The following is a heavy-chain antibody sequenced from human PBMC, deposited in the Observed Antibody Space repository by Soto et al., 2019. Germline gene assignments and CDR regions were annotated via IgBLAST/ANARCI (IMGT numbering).Heavy chain of an antibody. CDR2: ISYDGSNK. J-gene: IGHJ6*02. D-gene: IGHD1-7*01. V-gene: IGHV3-30-3*01. CDR1: GFTFSSYA. Sequence: PGGSLRLSCAASGFTFSSYAMHWVRQAPGKGLEWVAVISYDGSNKYYADSVKGRFTISRDNSKNTLYLQMNSLRAEDTAVYYCARDLYRNYSYYYYGMDVWGQGTTVTVSS. CDR3: ARDLYRNYSYYYYGMDV.